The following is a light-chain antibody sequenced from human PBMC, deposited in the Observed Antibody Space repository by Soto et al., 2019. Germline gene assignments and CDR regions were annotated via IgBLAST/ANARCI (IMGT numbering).Light chain of an antibody. CDR1: QSVLCSSNNKNY. Sequence: DIVMTQSPDSLAVSLGERATINCKSSQSVLCSSNNKNYLAWYQQKPGQPPKLLIYWASTRESGVPDRFSGSGSGTDFTLTISSLQAEDVAVYYCQQYYSTPRTFGQGTKAEIK. CDR3: QQYYSTPRT. J-gene: IGKJ1*01. CDR2: WAS. V-gene: IGKV4-1*01.